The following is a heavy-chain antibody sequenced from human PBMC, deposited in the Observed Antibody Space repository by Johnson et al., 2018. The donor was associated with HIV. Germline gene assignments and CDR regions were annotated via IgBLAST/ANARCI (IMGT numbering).Heavy chain of an antibody. Sequence: VQVVESGGGLVQPGGSLRLSCAASGFSFSTTWMHWVRQAPGEGLVWVAHINSDGSHIAYADSVRGRFTISRDNAKNTLVLQMNSLRGEDTAVYYCTGDGPRDAFDIWGQGTVVIVSS. V-gene: IGHV3-74*03. CDR1: GFSFSTTW. CDR3: TGDGPRDAFDI. CDR2: INSDGSHI. J-gene: IGHJ3*02.